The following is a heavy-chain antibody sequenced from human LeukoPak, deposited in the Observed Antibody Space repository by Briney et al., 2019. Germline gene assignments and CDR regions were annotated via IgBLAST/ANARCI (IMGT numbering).Heavy chain of an antibody. CDR3: ARDRSYSGGYFDY. D-gene: IGHD1-26*01. CDR1: GFTVSSNY. CDR2: IYSGGNT. V-gene: IGHV3-53*01. Sequence: GGSLRLSCAASGFTVSSNYMSWVRQAPGKGLEWVSVIYSGGNTYYADSVKGRFTISRDNSKNTLYLQMNSLRAEGTAVYYCARDRSYSGGYFDYWGQGTLVTVSS. J-gene: IGHJ4*02.